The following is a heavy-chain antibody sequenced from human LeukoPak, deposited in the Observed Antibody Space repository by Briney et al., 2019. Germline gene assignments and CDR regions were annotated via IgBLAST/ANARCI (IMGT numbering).Heavy chain of an antibody. V-gene: IGHV4-59*12. D-gene: IGHD3-16*01. CDR1: GGSISLFY. CDR2: IYYNGTT. J-gene: IGHJ6*02. Sequence: SETLSLTRAVSGGSISLFYWSWIRQPPGKGLEWIGYIYYNGTTSYDPSFKSRVIISIDTSKNQFSLKLSSVTAADTAVYYCARVWWNYYYGMDVWGQGTTVTVSS. CDR3: ARVWWNYYYGMDV.